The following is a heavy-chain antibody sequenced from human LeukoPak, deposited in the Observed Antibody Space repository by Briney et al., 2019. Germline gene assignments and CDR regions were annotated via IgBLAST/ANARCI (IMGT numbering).Heavy chain of an antibody. CDR3: AKGLGY. CDR1: GFTFSSYG. V-gene: IGHV3-30*02. D-gene: IGHD3-9*01. CDR2: IRYDGSK. Sequence: PGGSLRLSCAASGFTFSSYGMHWVRQAPGKGLEWVAFIRYDGSKYYADSVKGRFTISRDNSKNTLYLQMNSLRAEDTAVYYCAKGLGYWGQGTLVTVSS. J-gene: IGHJ4*02.